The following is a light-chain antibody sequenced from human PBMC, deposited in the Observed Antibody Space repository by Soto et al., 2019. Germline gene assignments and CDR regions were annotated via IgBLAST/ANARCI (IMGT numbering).Light chain of an antibody. CDR2: DAS. Sequence: DIQMTQSPSSVSASLGDRVTITCRASQGISSWLAWYQQKPGKAPKLLISDASSLHSGVPSRFSGSGSGTDFARTITSLQSEDVATYYCQQANSFPFTFGPGTKVDIK. CDR1: QGISSW. V-gene: IGKV1-12*01. CDR3: QQANSFPFT. J-gene: IGKJ3*01.